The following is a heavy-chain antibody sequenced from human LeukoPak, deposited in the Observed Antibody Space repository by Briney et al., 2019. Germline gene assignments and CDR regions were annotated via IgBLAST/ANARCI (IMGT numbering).Heavy chain of an antibody. Sequence: PGGSLRLSCAASGFTFSSYAMHWVRQAPGKGLEWVAVISYDGSNKYYADSVKGRFTISRDNSKNTLYLQMNSLRAEDTAVYYCARTRYSGSYLIPYLDYWGQGTLVTVSS. J-gene: IGHJ4*02. CDR3: ARTRYSGSYLIPYLDY. V-gene: IGHV3-30-3*01. D-gene: IGHD1-26*01. CDR1: GFTFSSYA. CDR2: ISYDGSNK.